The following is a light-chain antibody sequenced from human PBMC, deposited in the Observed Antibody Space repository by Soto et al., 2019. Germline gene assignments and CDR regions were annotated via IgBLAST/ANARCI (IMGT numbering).Light chain of an antibody. CDR3: SSYRSSSTLYV. CDR1: SSDVGGYNY. J-gene: IGLJ1*01. V-gene: IGLV2-14*01. Sequence: QSALTQPASMSGSPGQSITISCTGTSSDVGGYNYVSWYQQHPGKAPKLMIYDVNNRPSGVSNRFSGSKSGNTASLTISGLQAEDEADYYCSSYRSSSTLYVFGTGTKLTVL. CDR2: DVN.